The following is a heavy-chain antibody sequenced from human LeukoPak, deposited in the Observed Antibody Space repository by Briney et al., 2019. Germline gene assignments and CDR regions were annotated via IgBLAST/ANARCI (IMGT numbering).Heavy chain of an antibody. CDR1: GFTFSSYS. V-gene: IGHV3-21*01. J-gene: IGHJ3*02. Sequence: PGGSLRLSCAASGFTFSSYSMNWVRQAPGKGLEWVSSISSSSSYIYYADSVKGRFTISRDNAKNSLYLQMNSLRAEDTAVYYCARVGSGSSNAFDIWGQGTMVIVSS. D-gene: IGHD1-26*01. CDR2: ISSSSSYI. CDR3: ARVGSGSSNAFDI.